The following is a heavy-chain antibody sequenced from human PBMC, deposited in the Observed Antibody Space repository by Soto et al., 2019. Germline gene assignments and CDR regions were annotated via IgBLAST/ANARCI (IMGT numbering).Heavy chain of an antibody. CDR3: ARAPKWQQLVLWYYYGMDV. J-gene: IGHJ6*02. CDR1: GGSFSGYY. D-gene: IGHD6-13*01. CDR2: INHSGST. Sequence: PSGTLSLTCAVYGGSFSGYYWSWIRQPPGKGLEWIGEINHSGSTNYNPSLKSRVTISVDTSKNQFSLKLSSVTAADTAVYYCARAPKWQQLVLWYYYGMDVWGQGTTVTVSS. V-gene: IGHV4-34*01.